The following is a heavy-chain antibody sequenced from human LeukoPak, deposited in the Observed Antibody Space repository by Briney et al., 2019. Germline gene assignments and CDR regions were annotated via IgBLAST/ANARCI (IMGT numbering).Heavy chain of an antibody. CDR2: ISSRGSDI. Sequence: GGSLRLSCAASGFTSSNYYMSWIRQAPGKGLEWISYISSRGSDIFYADSVKGRFTISRDNAKNSLYLQMNNLRVEDTAVYYCAREAAITMITLDYWGQGTLVTVSS. CDR1: GFTSSNYY. D-gene: IGHD3-22*01. J-gene: IGHJ4*02. CDR3: AREAAITMITLDY. V-gene: IGHV3-11*01.